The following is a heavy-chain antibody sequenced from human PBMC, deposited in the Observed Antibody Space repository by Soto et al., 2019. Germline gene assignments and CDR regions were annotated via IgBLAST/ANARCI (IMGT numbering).Heavy chain of an antibody. CDR3: AKLAKDLWFGELSSYYFDY. Sequence: PGGSLRLSCAASGVTFGSYAMSWVGQAPEKGLEWVSAISGSGGSTYYADSVKGRFPISRDNSKNTLYLQMNSLRAEDTAVYYCAKLAKDLWFGELSSYYFDYWGQGTLVTVSS. D-gene: IGHD3-10*01. CDR2: ISGSGGST. CDR1: GVTFGSYA. J-gene: IGHJ4*02. V-gene: IGHV3-23*01.